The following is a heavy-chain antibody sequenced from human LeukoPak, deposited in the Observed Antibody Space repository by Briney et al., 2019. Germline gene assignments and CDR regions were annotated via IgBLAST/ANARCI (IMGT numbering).Heavy chain of an antibody. V-gene: IGHV3-53*01. Sequence: GGSQRLSCAASGFTFSSYAMSWVRQAPGKGLEWVSVIYSGGSTYYADSVKGRFTISRDNSKNTLYLQMNSLRAEDTAVYYCAREDILTGFDYWGQGTLVTVSS. CDR2: IYSGGST. D-gene: IGHD3-9*01. CDR1: GFTFSSYA. J-gene: IGHJ4*02. CDR3: AREDILTGFDY.